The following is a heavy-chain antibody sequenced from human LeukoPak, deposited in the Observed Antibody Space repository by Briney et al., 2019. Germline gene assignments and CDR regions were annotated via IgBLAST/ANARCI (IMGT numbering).Heavy chain of an antibody. CDR1: GFTFSSYS. V-gene: IGHV3-48*01. CDR3: ARESSKYDFWSGYYTAYYYYGMDV. CDR2: ISSSSSTI. J-gene: IGHJ6*02. Sequence: PGGSLRLSCAASGFTFSSYSMSWVRQAPGKGLEWVSYISSSSSTIYYADSVKGRFTISRDNAKNSLYLQMNSLRAEDTAVYYCARESSKYDFWSGYYTAYYYYGMDVWGQGTTVTVSS. D-gene: IGHD3-3*01.